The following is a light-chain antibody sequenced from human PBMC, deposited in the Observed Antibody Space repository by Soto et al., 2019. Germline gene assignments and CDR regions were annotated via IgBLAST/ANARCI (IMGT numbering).Light chain of an antibody. CDR3: AAWDDSLRGRL. CDR2: RDN. CDR1: SSNIGSNY. J-gene: IGLJ3*02. V-gene: IGLV1-47*01. Sequence: QSVLTQPPSASGTTGQRVTISCSGSSSNIGSNYIYWYQQLPGTAPKLLIFRDNQRPPGVPDRFSGSKSGSSASLAISGLRSEDEADYYCAAWDDSLRGRLFGGGTKLTVL.